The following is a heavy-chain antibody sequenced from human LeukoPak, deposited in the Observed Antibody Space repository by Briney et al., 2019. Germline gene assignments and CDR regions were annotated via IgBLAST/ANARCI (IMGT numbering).Heavy chain of an antibody. CDR1: GFTFSTYS. J-gene: IGHJ4*02. V-gene: IGHV3-48*04. D-gene: IGHD3-10*02. CDR3: ARGTMFPYYFDY. Sequence: GGSLRLSWAASGFTFSTYSMNWVRQAPGKGLEWLSYISSSSSTMYYADSVKGRFTISRDNAKNSLYLQMNSLRAEDTAVYYCARGTMFPYYFDYWGQGTLVTVSS. CDR2: ISSSSSTM.